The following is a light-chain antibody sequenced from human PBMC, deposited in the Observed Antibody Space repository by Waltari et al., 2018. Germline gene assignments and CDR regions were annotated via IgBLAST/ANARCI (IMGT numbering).Light chain of an antibody. V-gene: IGLV2-23*02. CDR3: GSYAGNNIIL. CDR1: SRDVGSYNL. Sequence: QSALTQPASVSGSPGQSVTISCTGTSRDVGSYNLVSWYQQHPGKAPKCIIYEVSKRPSGVCSRCSGSKSGNRASLTLAGLQAEDEADYHGGSYAGNNIILFGGGTKLTVL. CDR2: EVS. J-gene: IGLJ2*01.